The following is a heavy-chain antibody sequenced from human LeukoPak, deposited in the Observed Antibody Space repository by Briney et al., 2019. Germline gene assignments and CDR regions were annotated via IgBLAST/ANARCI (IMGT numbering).Heavy chain of an antibody. V-gene: IGHV4-59*08. D-gene: IGHD3-9*01. CDR1: GVSIDNYY. CDR3: ARVGSVRYDFLTGYYKGYYFDY. J-gene: IGHJ4*02. CDR2: IHYSGSS. Sequence: SETLSLTCNVSGVSIDNYYWTWIRQPPGEGLEWIGHIHYSGSSKYNPSLKSRVTISEDTSKNQLSLKLSSVTAADTAVYFCARVGSVRYDFLTGYYKGYYFDYWGQGTLVTVSS.